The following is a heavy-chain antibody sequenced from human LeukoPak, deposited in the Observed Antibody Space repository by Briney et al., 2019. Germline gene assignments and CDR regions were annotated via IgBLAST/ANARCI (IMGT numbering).Heavy chain of an antibody. Sequence: GGSLRLSCAASGFTFSDYYMSWIRQAPGKGLEWVSYISSSGSTIYYADSVKGRFTISRDNAQNSLSLQMNSLRAEDTALYYCAKDISGSGSRKYYYGMDVWGQGTTATVSS. J-gene: IGHJ6*02. CDR1: GFTFSDYY. CDR2: ISSSGSTI. D-gene: IGHD2-15*01. V-gene: IGHV3-11*01. CDR3: AKDISGSGSRKYYYGMDV.